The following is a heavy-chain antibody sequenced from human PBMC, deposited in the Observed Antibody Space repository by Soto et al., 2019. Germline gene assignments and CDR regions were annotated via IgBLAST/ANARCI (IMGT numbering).Heavy chain of an antibody. D-gene: IGHD2-8*02. J-gene: IGHJ4*02. CDR1: GGSFSGYY. CDR3: ARDKITGLFDY. Sequence: QVQLQQWGAGLLKPSETLSLTCAVYGGSFSGYYWTWIRQPPGTGLEWIGEINHSGSTNYNPSLKSRVTISVDTSKNPFSLKLTSVTAADTAVYYGARDKITGLFDYWGQGTLLTVSS. V-gene: IGHV4-34*01. CDR2: INHSGST.